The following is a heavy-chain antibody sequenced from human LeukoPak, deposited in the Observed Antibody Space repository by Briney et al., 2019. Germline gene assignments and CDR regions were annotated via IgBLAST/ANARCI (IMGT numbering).Heavy chain of an antibody. J-gene: IGHJ4*02. D-gene: IGHD3-9*01. V-gene: IGHV3-33*06. CDR2: IWYDGSKK. CDR3: AKDLGVRYFDWLIPGSDY. CDR1: GFTFSSYG. Sequence: PGRSLRLSCAASGFTFSSYGMHWVRQAPGKGLEWVAVIWYDGSKKYYVDSVKGRFTISRDNSKNTLYLQMNSLRAEDTAVYYCAKDLGVRYFDWLIPGSDYWGQGTLVTVSS.